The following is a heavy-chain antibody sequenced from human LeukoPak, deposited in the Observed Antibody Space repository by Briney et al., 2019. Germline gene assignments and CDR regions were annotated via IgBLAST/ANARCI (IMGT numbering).Heavy chain of an antibody. D-gene: IGHD5-24*01. Sequence: QTLSLTCAISGDSVSSNSAAWNWIRQSPSRGLEWLGRTYYRSKWYNDYAVSVKSRITINPDTSKNQFSLQLNSVTPEDTAVYYCARTVTRDGYNGFDYWGQGTLVTVSS. J-gene: IGHJ4*02. CDR2: TYYRSKWYN. CDR1: GDSVSSNSAA. V-gene: IGHV6-1*01. CDR3: ARTVTRDGYNGFDY.